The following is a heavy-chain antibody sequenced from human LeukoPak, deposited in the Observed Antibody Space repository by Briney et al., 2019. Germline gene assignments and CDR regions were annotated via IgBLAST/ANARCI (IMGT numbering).Heavy chain of an antibody. D-gene: IGHD1-26*01. CDR3: AKDVRYSGSYPGYFDY. Sequence: GGSLRLSCAASGFTFSSYSMNWVRQAPGKGLEWVAFIRYDGSNKYYADSVEGRFTISRDNSKNTLYLQMNSLRAEDTAVYYCAKDVRYSGSYPGYFDYWGQGTLVTVSS. J-gene: IGHJ4*02. CDR2: IRYDGSNK. CDR1: GFTFSSYS. V-gene: IGHV3-30*02.